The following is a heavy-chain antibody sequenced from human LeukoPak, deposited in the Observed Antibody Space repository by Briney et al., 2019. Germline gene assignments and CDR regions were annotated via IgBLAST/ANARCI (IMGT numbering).Heavy chain of an antibody. Sequence: PSETLSLTCTVSGGSISSSSYYWGWIRQPPGKGLEWIGSIYYSGSTYYNPSLKSRVTISVDTSKNQFSLKLSSVTAADTAVYYCARARITMVRGVNWFDPWGQGTLVTVSS. V-gene: IGHV4-39*07. CDR3: ARARITMVRGVNWFDP. CDR2: IYYSGST. CDR1: GGSISSSSYY. J-gene: IGHJ5*02. D-gene: IGHD3-10*01.